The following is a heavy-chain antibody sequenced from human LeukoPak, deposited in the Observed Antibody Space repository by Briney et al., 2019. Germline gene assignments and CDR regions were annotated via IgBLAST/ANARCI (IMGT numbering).Heavy chain of an antibody. V-gene: IGHV4-38-2*02. Sequence: SETLSLTCTVSGYSISSGYYWGWIRQPPGKGLEWIGSIYHSGSTYYNPSLKSRFTISVDTSKNQFSLKLSSVTAADTAVYYCARDRGELRYYFDYWGQGTLVTVSS. J-gene: IGHJ4*02. D-gene: IGHD1-26*01. CDR3: ARDRGELRYYFDY. CDR1: GYSISSGYY. CDR2: IYHSGST.